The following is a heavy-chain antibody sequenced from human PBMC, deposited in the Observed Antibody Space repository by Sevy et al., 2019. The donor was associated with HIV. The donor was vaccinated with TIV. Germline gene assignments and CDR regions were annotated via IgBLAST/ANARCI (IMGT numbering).Heavy chain of an antibody. CDR1: GFSMSSDYY. J-gene: IGHJ4*02. Sequence: SETLSLTCAVSGFSMSSDYYWGWIRQPPGKGLEWIGSIYDGGSTYYNASLKSRVTISIDTSKNQFSLKLSSVTAADTAVYYCARDYYGSGSYYEFVYWGQGTLVTVSS. D-gene: IGHD3-10*01. V-gene: IGHV4-38-2*01. CDR2: IYDGGST. CDR3: ARDYYGSGSYYEFVY.